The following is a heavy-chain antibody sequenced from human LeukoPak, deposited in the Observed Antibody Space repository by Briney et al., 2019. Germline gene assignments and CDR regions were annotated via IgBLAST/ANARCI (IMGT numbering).Heavy chain of an antibody. Sequence: SETLSLTCAVYGGSFSGYYWSWIRQPPGKGLEWIGEINHSGSTDYNPSLKSRVAISVDTSKNQFSLKLSSVTAADTAVHYCARGGSGTDYWGQGTLVTVSS. CDR3: ARGGSGTDY. J-gene: IGHJ4*02. CDR1: GGSFSGYY. D-gene: IGHD3-3*01. CDR2: INHSGST. V-gene: IGHV4-34*01.